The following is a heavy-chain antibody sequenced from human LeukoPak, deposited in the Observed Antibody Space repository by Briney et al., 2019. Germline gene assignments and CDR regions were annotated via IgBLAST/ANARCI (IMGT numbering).Heavy chain of an antibody. CDR1: GGTFSSYA. CDR2: IIPIFGTA. Sequence: PQASVKVSCKASGGTFSSYAISWVRQAPGQGLEWVGGIIPIFGTANYAQKSQGRVTITADKSTGTAYMELSSLRSEDTAVYYCARGLEGVYYMDVWGKGTTVTVSS. CDR3: ARGLEGVYYMDV. J-gene: IGHJ6*03. D-gene: IGHD3-10*01. V-gene: IGHV1-69*06.